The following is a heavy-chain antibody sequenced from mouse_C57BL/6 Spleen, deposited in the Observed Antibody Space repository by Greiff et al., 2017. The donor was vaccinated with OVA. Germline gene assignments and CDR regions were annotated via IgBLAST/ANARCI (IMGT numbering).Heavy chain of an antibody. CDR1: GYTFTSYW. J-gene: IGHJ1*03. CDR3: ARGEGSYDGYYPWYFDV. Sequence: QVQLKQPGAELVKPGASVKLSCKASGYTFTSYWMHWVKQRPGRGLEWIGRIDPNSGGTKYNEKFKSKATLTVDKPSSTAYMQLSSLTSEDSAVYYCARGEGSYDGYYPWYFDVWGTGTTVTVSS. CDR2: IDPNSGGT. D-gene: IGHD2-3*01. V-gene: IGHV1-72*01.